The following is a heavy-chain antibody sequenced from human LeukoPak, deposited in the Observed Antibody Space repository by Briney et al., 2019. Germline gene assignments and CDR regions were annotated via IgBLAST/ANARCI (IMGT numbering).Heavy chain of an antibody. D-gene: IGHD1-26*01. V-gene: IGHV4-59*08. Sequence: SETLSLTCTVSGGSISGYYWSWIRQPPGKGLEWIGYISYSGSTNYNPSLKSRVTISVDTSKNQFSLKLSSVTAADTAVYYCARLHTGELPGRVDYWGQGTLVAVSS. J-gene: IGHJ4*02. CDR3: ARLHTGELPGRVDY. CDR2: ISYSGST. CDR1: GGSISGYY.